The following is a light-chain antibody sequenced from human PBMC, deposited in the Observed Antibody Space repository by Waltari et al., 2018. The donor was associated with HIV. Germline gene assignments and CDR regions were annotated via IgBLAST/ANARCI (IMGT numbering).Light chain of an antibody. Sequence: QSALTQPPSASGSPGQSVTISCTGTRSDVGGSDYVSWYQQHPGKAPRLMIYEVFKRPSGVPDRFSGSKSGTSASLAISGLQSEDEADYYCAAWDDSLNGFVFGTGTKVTVL. CDR1: RSDVGGSDY. CDR2: EVF. J-gene: IGLJ1*01. V-gene: IGLV2-8*01. CDR3: AAWDDSLNGFV.